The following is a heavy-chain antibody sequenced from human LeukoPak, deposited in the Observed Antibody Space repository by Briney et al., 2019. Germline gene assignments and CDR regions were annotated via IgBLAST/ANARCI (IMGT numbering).Heavy chain of an antibody. V-gene: IGHV1-2*02. CDR1: GYTFTGYY. Sequence: ASVKVSCKASGYTFTGYYMHWVRQAPGQGLEWMGWINPNSGGTNYAQKFQGRVTMTRDTSISTAYMELSRLRSDDTAVYYCAREYPYYDSSGYYETLDYWGQGTLVTVSS. CDR2: INPNSGGT. J-gene: IGHJ4*02. CDR3: AREYPYYDSSGYYETLDY. D-gene: IGHD3-22*01.